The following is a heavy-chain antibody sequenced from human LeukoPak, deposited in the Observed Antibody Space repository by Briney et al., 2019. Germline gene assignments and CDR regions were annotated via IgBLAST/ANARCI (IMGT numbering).Heavy chain of an antibody. CDR1: GGYISSGSYY. CDR2: IYTSGST. D-gene: IGHD6-13*01. CDR3: ARDRAGGNFDY. V-gene: IGHV4-61*02. J-gene: IGHJ4*02. Sequence: SETLSLTCTVSGGYISSGSYYWSCIRQPAGKGLEWIGRIYTSGSTNYNPSLKSRVTISVDTSKNQFSLKLSSVTAADTAVYYCARDRAGGNFDYWGQGTLVTVSS.